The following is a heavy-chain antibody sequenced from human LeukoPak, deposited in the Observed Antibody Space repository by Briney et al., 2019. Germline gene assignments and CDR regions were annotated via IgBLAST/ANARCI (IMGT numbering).Heavy chain of an antibody. CDR1: GFTFSSYS. CDR3: ARAAAAGTGYYYYYYGMDV. CDR2: ISSSSSSYI. D-gene: IGHD6-13*01. J-gene: IGHJ6*02. V-gene: IGHV3-21*01. Sequence: GGSLRLSCAASGFTFSSYSMNWVRQAPGKGLEWVSSISSSSSSYIYYADSVKGRFTISRDNAKNSLYLQMNSLRAEDTAVYYCARAAAAGTGYYYYYYGMDVRGQGTTVTVSS.